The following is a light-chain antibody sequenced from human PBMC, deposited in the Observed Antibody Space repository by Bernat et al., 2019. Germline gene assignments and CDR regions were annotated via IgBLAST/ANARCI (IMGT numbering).Light chain of an antibody. CDR1: QVIGTY. Sequence: DIQLTQSPPFLSASVGDRVTITCRASQVIGTYLAWYQQKPGKAPNLLIYGASTLQTGVPSRFSGSGSGTEFTLTISSLRPEDFATYHCQQLNSYPITFGQETRLEIK. V-gene: IGKV1-9*01. CDR2: GAS. J-gene: IGKJ5*01. CDR3: QQLNSYPIT.